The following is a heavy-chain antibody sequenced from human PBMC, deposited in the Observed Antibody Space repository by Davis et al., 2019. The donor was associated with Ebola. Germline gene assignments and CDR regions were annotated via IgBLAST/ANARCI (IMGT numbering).Heavy chain of an antibody. CDR1: GFSFSNHA. J-gene: IGHJ4*02. CDR2: IWFDESDR. V-gene: IGHV3-33*06. CDR3: AKSRDGYNHGYS. Sequence: PGGSLRLSCATSGFSFSNHAMSWVRQAPGKGLEWVALIWFDESDRHYANSVKGRFTISRDTSKITLYLQMKSLRAEDTAIYYCAKSRDGYNHGYSWGQGTLVTVSS. D-gene: IGHD5-24*01.